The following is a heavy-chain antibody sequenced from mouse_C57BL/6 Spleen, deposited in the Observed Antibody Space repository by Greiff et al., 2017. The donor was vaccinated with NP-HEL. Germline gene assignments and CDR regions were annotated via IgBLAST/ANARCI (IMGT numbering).Heavy chain of an antibody. Sequence: QVQLKQSGAELVRPGASVTLSCKASGYTFTDYEMHWVKQTPVHGLEWIGAIDPETGGTAYNQKFKGKAILTADKSSSTAYMELRSLTSEDSAVYYCTRKDGSSLYYFDYWGQGTTLTVSS. CDR1: GYTFTDYE. CDR2: IDPETGGT. J-gene: IGHJ2*01. D-gene: IGHD1-1*01. V-gene: IGHV1-15*01. CDR3: TRKDGSSLYYFDY.